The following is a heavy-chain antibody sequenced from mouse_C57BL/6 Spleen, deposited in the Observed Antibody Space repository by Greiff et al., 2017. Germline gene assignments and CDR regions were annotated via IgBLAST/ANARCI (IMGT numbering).Heavy chain of an antibody. J-gene: IGHJ2*01. CDR2: IHPNSGST. CDR3: ARNYYSNYDYFDY. Sequence: VQLQQPGAELVKPGASVKLSCKASGYTFTSYWMHWVKQRPGQGLEWIGMIHPNSGSTNYNEKFKSKATLTVDKSSSTAYMQLSSLTSEDSAVYYCARNYYSNYDYFDYWGQGTTLTVSS. CDR1: GYTFTSYW. D-gene: IGHD2-5*01. V-gene: IGHV1-64*01.